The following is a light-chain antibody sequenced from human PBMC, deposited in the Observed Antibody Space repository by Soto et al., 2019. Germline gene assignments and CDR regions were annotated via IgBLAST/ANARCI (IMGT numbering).Light chain of an antibody. CDR3: SSYAGRSKV. CDR1: SSDVGGYNY. V-gene: IGLV2-8*01. Sequence: QSVLTQPPSASGSPGQSVAISCTGTSSDVGGYNYVSWYQQHPGKAPKLMIYEVNKRPSGVPDRFSGSKSGNTASLPVSGLQAEDEADYYCSSYAGRSKVFGTGTKVTVL. CDR2: EVN. J-gene: IGLJ1*01.